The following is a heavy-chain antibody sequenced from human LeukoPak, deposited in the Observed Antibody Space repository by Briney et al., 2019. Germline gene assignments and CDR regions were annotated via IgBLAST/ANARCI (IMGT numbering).Heavy chain of an antibody. CDR3: ARGWVRDYDILTGSDY. CDR1: GFTLSSYS. CDR2: ISSSSSYI. J-gene: IGHJ4*02. V-gene: IGHV3-21*01. Sequence: GGSLRLSCAASGFTLSSYSMNWVRQAPGKGLEWVSSISSSSSYIYYADSVKGRFTISRGNTKNSLYLQMNSLRAEDTAVYYCARGWVRDYDILTGSDYWGQGTLVTVSS. D-gene: IGHD3-9*01.